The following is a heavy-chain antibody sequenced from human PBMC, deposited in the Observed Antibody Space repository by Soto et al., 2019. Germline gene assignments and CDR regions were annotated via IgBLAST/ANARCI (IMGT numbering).Heavy chain of an antibody. D-gene: IGHD6-13*01. J-gene: IGHJ4*02. Sequence: SETLSLTCTVSGVSISSYYWSWIRQPPGKGLEWIGYIYYSGSTNYNPSLKSRVTISVDTSKNQFSLKLSSVTAADTAVYYCARDTGSSSWYVEHYFDYWGQGTLVSVSS. CDR3: ARDTGSSSWYVEHYFDY. CDR1: GVSISSYY. V-gene: IGHV4-59*01. CDR2: IYYSGST.